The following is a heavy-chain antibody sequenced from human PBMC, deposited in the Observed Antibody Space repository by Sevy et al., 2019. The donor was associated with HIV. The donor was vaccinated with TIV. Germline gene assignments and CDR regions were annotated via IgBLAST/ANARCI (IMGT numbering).Heavy chain of an antibody. CDR1: GGPFIDRY. CDR3: ATSMIRGVHTHHYDIDV. D-gene: IGHD3-10*01. CDR2: ITDRGTT. V-gene: IGHV4-34*01. Sequence: SETLSLTCGVFGGPFIDRYFTWIRQPPGKGLEWIGEITDRGTTTYNSSVKSRVTISINTSRKQFSLKLNSLTAADTAVYYCATSMIRGVHTHHYDIDVWANGTTVTVSS. J-gene: IGHJ6*03.